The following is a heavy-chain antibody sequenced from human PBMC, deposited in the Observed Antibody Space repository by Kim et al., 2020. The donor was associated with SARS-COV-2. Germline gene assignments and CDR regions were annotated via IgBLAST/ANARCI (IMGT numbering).Heavy chain of an antibody. D-gene: IGHD3-10*01. V-gene: IGHV3-48*02. Sequence: GGSLRLSCAASEFSFSSYSMNWVRQAPGKGLEWVSYISRSSSTINYADSVKGRFTISRDDAKKSLYLQMNSLRDEDTAVYYCARGFSDLGYNYYYMDVWGQRTTVTVSS. CDR3: ARGFSDLGYNYYYMDV. CDR2: ISRSSSTI. J-gene: IGHJ6*02. CDR1: EFSFSSYS.